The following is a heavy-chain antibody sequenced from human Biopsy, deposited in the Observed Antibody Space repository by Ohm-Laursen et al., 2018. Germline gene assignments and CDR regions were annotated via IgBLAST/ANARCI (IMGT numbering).Heavy chain of an antibody. D-gene: IGHD3-22*01. CDR1: GDSISSYY. CDR2: VYYTGST. CDR3: ARDRGYYSDRTVPGYFDL. Sequence: TLSLTCTVSGDSISSYYWSWIRQPPGKGLQWIGYVYYTGSTDYNPSLQSRVSISVDTSKNHFSLRLRSVTPADTAIYYCARDRGYYSDRTVPGYFDLWGRGTLVTVSS. J-gene: IGHJ2*01. V-gene: IGHV4-59*01.